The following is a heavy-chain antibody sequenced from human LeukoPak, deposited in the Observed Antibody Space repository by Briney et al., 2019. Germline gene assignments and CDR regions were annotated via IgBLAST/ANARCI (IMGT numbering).Heavy chain of an antibody. CDR2: IYYSGST. CDR3: ARDRGFEYSDTGSFDY. Sequence: PSETLSLTCTVSGGSISSYYWSWIRQPAGKGLEWIGYIYYSGSTNYNPSLKSRVTISVDTSKNQFSLKLSSVTAADTAVYYCARDRGFEYSDTGSFDYWGQGTLVTVSS. J-gene: IGHJ4*02. CDR1: GGSISSYY. D-gene: IGHD6-6*01. V-gene: IGHV4-59*01.